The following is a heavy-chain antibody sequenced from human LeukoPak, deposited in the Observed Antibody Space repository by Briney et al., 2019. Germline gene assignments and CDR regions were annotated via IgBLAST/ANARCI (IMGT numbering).Heavy chain of an antibody. CDR3: AREKGWELLGSVHMGRPFDY. CDR2: ISGSGGST. CDR1: GFTFSSYA. V-gene: IGHV3-23*01. Sequence: GGSLRLSCAASGFTFSSYAMSWVRQAPGKGLEWVSAISGSGGSTYYADSVKGRFTISRDNSKNTLYLQMNSLRAEDTAVYYCAREKGWELLGSVHMGRPFDYWGQGTLVTVSS. D-gene: IGHD1-26*01. J-gene: IGHJ4*02.